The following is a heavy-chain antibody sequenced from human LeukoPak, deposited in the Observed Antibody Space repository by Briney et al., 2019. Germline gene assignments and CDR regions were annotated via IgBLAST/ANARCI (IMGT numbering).Heavy chain of an antibody. Sequence: ASVKVSCKASGGTFSSYAISWVRQAPGQGLEWMGGITPIFGTANYAQKFQGRVTITADKSTSTAYMELSSLRSEDTAVYYCARAYSSSWYWWYFDYWGQGTLVTVSS. CDR2: ITPIFGTA. D-gene: IGHD6-13*01. CDR3: ARAYSSSWYWWYFDY. CDR1: GGTFSSYA. V-gene: IGHV1-69*06. J-gene: IGHJ4*02.